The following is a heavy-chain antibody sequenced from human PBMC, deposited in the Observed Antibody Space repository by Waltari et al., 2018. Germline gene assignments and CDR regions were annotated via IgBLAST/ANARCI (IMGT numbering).Heavy chain of an antibody. D-gene: IGHD1-26*01. CDR3: ARVGGATSYFDY. J-gene: IGHJ4*02. Sequence: QVQLVESGGGVVQPGRSLSLSCAASGFSFSSSAMHWVRQAPGKGLEWVAVISYDGSNKYYADSVKGRFTISRDNSKNTLYLQMNSLRAEDTAVYYCARVGGATSYFDYWGQGTLVTVSS. V-gene: IGHV3-30-3*01. CDR2: ISYDGSNK. CDR1: GFSFSSSA.